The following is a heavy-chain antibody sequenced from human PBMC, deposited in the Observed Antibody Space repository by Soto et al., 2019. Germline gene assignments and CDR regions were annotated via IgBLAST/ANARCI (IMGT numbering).Heavy chain of an antibody. CDR3: ATDLIRHTVPTYYFDY. V-gene: IGHV1-24*01. J-gene: IGHJ4*02. Sequence: ASVKVSCKVSGYTLTELSMHWVRQAPGKGLEWMGGFDPEDGETIYAQKFQGRVTMTEDTSTDTAYMELSSLRSEDTAVYYCATDLIRHTVPTYYFDYGGQEPLVTVSS. D-gene: IGHD4-4*01. CDR1: GYTLTELS. CDR2: FDPEDGET.